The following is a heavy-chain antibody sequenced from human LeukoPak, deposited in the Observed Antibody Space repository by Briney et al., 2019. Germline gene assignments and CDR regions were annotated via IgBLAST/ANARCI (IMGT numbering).Heavy chain of an antibody. Sequence: SETLSLTCALLGASFSGYYWSWIGQPPGKGRDWIGEINHSGSTNYNPCLRSRVTISVDTSKNQYYLKLLSVTAADTAVYYCARRTMLRGVIRTRAFDIWGQGTMVSVSS. CDR1: GASFSGYY. CDR3: ARRTMLRGVIRTRAFDI. CDR2: INHSGST. D-gene: IGHD3-10*01. V-gene: IGHV4-34*01. J-gene: IGHJ3*02.